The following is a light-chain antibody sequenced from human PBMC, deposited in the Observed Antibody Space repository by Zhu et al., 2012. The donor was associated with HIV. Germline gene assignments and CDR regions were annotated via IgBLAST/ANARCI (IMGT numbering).Light chain of an antibody. V-gene: IGKV1-9*01. CDR3: QQLNTYPLFT. CDR1: QSVGIN. CDR2: DAS. J-gene: IGKJ3*01. Sequence: LTQSPGTLSLSPGERATLSCWASQSVGINLAWYQQKPGKAPKLLIYDASTLQSGVPSTFSGSGSGTEFTLTISSLQPEDFAIYYCQQLNTYPLFTFGPGTRVDIK.